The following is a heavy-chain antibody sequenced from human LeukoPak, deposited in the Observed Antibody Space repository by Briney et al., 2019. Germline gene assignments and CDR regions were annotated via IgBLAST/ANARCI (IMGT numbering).Heavy chain of an antibody. CDR1: GFTFSSYA. D-gene: IGHD6-6*01. CDR3: AKVPWSGVRPLAARPVGGYFDY. Sequence: GGSLRLSCAASGFTFSSYAMSWVRQAPGKGLEWVSAISGSGGSTYYADSVKGRFTISRDNSKNTLYLQMNSLRAEDTAVYYCAKVPWSGVRPLAARPVGGYFDYWGQGTLVTVSS. V-gene: IGHV3-23*01. CDR2: ISGSGGST. J-gene: IGHJ4*02.